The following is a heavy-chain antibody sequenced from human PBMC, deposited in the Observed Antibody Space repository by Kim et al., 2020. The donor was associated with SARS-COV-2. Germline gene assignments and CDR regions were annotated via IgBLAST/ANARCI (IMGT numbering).Heavy chain of an antibody. V-gene: IGHV4-34*01. CDR3: ARVYSSSPGY. Sequence: STNYNPSLKSRVTISVDTSKNQFSLKLSSVTAADTAVYYCARVYSSSPGYWGQGTLVTVSS. J-gene: IGHJ4*02. D-gene: IGHD6-6*01. CDR2: ST.